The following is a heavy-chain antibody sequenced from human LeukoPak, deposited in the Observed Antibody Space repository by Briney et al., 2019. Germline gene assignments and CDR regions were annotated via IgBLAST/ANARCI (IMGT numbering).Heavy chain of an antibody. CDR3: AKRDSIRRTFDY. CDR2: ISNTGGIT. Sequence: ESLRLSCAASGFAFSNYAINWVRQAPGKGLEWVAAISNTGGITLYADSAKGRFSISRDNSRSTLYLQIYSLRAEDTAVYFRAKRDSIRRTFDYWGQGTLVTVSS. CDR1: GFAFSNYA. D-gene: IGHD2/OR15-2a*01. J-gene: IGHJ4*02. V-gene: IGHV3-23*01.